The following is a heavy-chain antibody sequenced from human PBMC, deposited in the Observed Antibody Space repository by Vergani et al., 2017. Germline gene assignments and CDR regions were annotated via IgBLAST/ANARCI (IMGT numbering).Heavy chain of an antibody. J-gene: IGHJ4*02. CDR1: GGSFSGYY. D-gene: IGHD3-10*01. CDR2: INHSGST. V-gene: IGHV4-34*01. Sequence: QVQLQQLGAGLLKPSDTLSLTCAVYGGSFSGYYWSWIRQPPGKGLEWIGEINHSGSTNYNPSLKSRVTISVDTSKNQFSLKLSSVTAADTAVYYCARVETTMVRGGLFDYWGQGTLVTVSS. CDR3: ARVETTMVRGGLFDY.